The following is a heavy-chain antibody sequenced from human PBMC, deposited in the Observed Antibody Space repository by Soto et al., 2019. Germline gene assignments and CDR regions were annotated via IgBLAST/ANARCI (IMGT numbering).Heavy chain of an antibody. V-gene: IGHV4-34*01. CDR3: ARNLAHYCTNGVCYYLDY. D-gene: IGHD2-8*01. CDR1: GGSFSGYY. CDR2: INHSGST. J-gene: IGHJ4*02. Sequence: KPSETLSLTCAVYGGSFSGYYWSWIRQPPGKGLEWIGEINHSGSTNYNPSLKSRVTISVDTSKNQFSLKLSSVTAADTAVYYCARNLAHYCTNGVCYYLDYWGQGTLVTVSS.